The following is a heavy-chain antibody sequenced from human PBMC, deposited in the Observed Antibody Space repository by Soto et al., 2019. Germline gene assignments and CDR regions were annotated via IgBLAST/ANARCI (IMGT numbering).Heavy chain of an antibody. CDR1: GYLFTDYS. J-gene: IGHJ1*01. D-gene: IGHD2-15*01. CDR3: AREENCSGGTCYSEYFHR. CDR2: VNPSGGST. Sequence: ASVKVSCKASGYLFTDYSMHWVRLAPGQGLEWMGGVNPSGGSTKYAQNFQGRVTMTRDTSTTTIYMELSSLRSDDTAIYYCAREENCSGGTCYSEYFHRWGQGTLVTVSS. V-gene: IGHV1-46*01.